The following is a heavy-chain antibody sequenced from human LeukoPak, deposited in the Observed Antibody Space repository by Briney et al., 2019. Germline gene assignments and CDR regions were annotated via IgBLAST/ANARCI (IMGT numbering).Heavy chain of an antibody. Sequence: PGGSLRLSCTASGFTFGDYTMSWFRQAPGKGLKWVGFVRNKGNGGTTDYATSVKGRFTISRDDSKSIADLQMNSLKTEDTAVYYCTRGRIPVAGTHDYWGQGTLVTVSS. CDR1: GFTFGDYT. CDR3: TRGRIPVAGTHDY. D-gene: IGHD6-19*01. J-gene: IGHJ4*02. CDR2: VRNKGNGGTT. V-gene: IGHV3-49*03.